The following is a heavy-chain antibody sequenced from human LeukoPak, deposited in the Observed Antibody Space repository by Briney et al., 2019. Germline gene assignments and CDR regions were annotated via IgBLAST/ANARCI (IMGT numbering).Heavy chain of an antibody. V-gene: IGHV3-30-3*01. J-gene: IGHJ4*02. CDR2: ISVDGSTK. CDR3: ARDDYVSRARWGLIDH. Sequence: PGRSLKLSCAASGFTFSSYAKHWVRQAPGKGLEWVALISVDGSTKYDVDSVKGRFTISRENSKNALYLQINSLRAEDTAVYYCARDDYVSRARWGLIDHWGQGTLVTVSS. CDR1: GFTFSSYA. D-gene: IGHD3-16*01.